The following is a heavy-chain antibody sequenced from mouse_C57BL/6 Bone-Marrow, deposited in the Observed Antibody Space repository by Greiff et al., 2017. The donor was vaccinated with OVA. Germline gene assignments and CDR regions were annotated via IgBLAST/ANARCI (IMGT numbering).Heavy chain of an antibody. V-gene: IGHV1-19*01. CDR3: ARWLLRRYYFDY. Sequence: VQLQQSGPVLVKPGASVKMSCKASGYTFTDYYMNWVKQSHGKSLEWIGVINPYNGGTSYNQKFKGKATLTVDKSSRTAYMELNSLTSEDSAVYYCARWLLRRYYFDYWGQGTTLTVSS. J-gene: IGHJ2*01. CDR2: INPYNGGT. CDR1: GYTFTDYY. D-gene: IGHD2-3*01.